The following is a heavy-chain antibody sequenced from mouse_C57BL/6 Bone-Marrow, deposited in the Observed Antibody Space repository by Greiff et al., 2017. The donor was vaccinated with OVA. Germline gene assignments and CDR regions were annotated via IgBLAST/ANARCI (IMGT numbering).Heavy chain of an antibody. CDR3: AYDYDVVHYFDY. D-gene: IGHD2-4*01. CDR2: IDPEDGET. CDR1: GFNIKDYY. Sequence: VQLQQSGAELVKPGASVKLSCTASGFNIKDYYMHWVKQRPEQGLEWIGRIDPEDGETKYAPKFQGKATITADTSSNTAYLQLSSLTSENTAVYYGAYDYDVVHYFDYWGQGTTLTVSS. J-gene: IGHJ2*01. V-gene: IGHV14-2*01.